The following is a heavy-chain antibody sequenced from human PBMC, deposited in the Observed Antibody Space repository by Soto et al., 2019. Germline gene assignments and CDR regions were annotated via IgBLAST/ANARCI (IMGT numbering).Heavy chain of an antibody. CDR1: GFTFSNAW. J-gene: IGHJ4*02. CDR3: TTRARSGSRYYFDY. Sequence: EVQLVESGGGLVKPGGSLRLSCAASGFTFSNAWMNWVRQAPGKGLEWVGRIKSKTDGGTTDYAAPVKGRFTISRDDSKNTLYLQMNSLKTEDTAVYYCTTRARSGSRYYFDYWGQGTLVTVSS. D-gene: IGHD1-26*01. CDR2: IKSKTDGGTT. V-gene: IGHV3-15*07.